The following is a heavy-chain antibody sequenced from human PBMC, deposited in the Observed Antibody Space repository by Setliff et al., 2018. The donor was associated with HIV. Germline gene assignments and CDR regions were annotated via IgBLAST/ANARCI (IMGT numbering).Heavy chain of an antibody. CDR1: GGSFSGYF. Sequence: SETLSLTCAVYGGSFSGYFCIWVRQPPGEGLEWIGETSHSGSTNYNPSLESRVTISLDTSNKQFSLQLSSVTAADTAVYYCAWGMTAIPEYWGQGTLVTAPQ. CDR2: TSHSGST. CDR3: AWGMTAIPEY. D-gene: IGHD2-21*02. J-gene: IGHJ4*02. V-gene: IGHV4-34*01.